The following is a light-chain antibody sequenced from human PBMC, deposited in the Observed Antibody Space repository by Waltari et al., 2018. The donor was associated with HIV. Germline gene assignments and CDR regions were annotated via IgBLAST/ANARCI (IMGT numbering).Light chain of an antibody. Sequence: DIVMTQSPDSLAVSLGERATINCNSSQSVLYSSNNKSYLAWYQQKPGQPPKLLIYWASTRESGVPDRFSGSGSGTDFTLTISSLQAEDVAVYYCQQYYSSPLTFGGGTEVEIK. J-gene: IGKJ4*01. CDR3: QQYYSSPLT. CDR1: QSVLYSSNNKSY. CDR2: WAS. V-gene: IGKV4-1*01.